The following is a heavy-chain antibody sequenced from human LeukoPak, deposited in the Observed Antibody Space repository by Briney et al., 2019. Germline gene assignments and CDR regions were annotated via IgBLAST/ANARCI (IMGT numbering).Heavy chain of an antibody. CDR2: FSCSGST. V-gene: IGHV4-39*07. Sequence: PSETLSLTCSVSGGSISSCTYSWGWIRQPPGKGLEWIGSFSCSGSTYYNPSLKSRVTISVDTSKSQFSLYMDSVTAADTAVYYCARGGYSYGYWHWGQGTLVTVSS. CDR1: GGSISSCTYS. D-gene: IGHD5-18*01. J-gene: IGHJ4*02. CDR3: ARGGYSYGYWH.